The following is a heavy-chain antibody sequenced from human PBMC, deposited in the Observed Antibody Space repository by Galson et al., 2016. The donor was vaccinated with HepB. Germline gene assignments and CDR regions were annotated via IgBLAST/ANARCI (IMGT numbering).Heavy chain of an antibody. CDR2: LIPMLGIA. Sequence: SVKVSCKASGGIFSSYTISWVRQAPGQGLEWVGRLIPMLGIANYAQKFQGRVTIIADKSTSTAYMELSSLRSGDTAVYYCARRLQSEDKYHYPYIDVWGKGTTVIVSS. CDR1: GGIFSSYT. CDR3: ARRLQSEDKYHYPYIDV. D-gene: IGHD4-11*01. V-gene: IGHV1-69*02. J-gene: IGHJ6*03.